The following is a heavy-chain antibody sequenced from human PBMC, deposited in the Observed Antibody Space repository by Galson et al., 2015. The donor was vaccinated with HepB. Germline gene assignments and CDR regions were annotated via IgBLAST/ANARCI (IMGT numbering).Heavy chain of an antibody. CDR2: ISYDGSNK. J-gene: IGHJ3*02. Sequence: SLRLSCAASGFTFSSYGMHWVRQAPGKGLEWVAVISYDGSNKYYADSVKGRFTISRDNFKNTLYLQMNSLRAEDTAVYYCAKLTDRNALDIWGQGTMVTVSS. CDR3: AKLTDRNALDI. CDR1: GFTFSSYG. D-gene: IGHD1-14*01. V-gene: IGHV3-30*18.